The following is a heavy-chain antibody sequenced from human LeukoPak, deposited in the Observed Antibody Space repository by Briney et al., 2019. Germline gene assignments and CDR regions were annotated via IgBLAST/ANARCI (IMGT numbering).Heavy chain of an antibody. CDR3: ARDLGYCGGDCYSLDY. D-gene: IGHD2-21*02. J-gene: IGHJ4*02. CDR2: IIPIFGTA. V-gene: IGHV1-69*01. CDR1: GGTFSSYA. Sequence: SVKVSCKASGGTFSSYAISWVRQAPGQGLEWMGGIIPIFGTANYAQKFQGRVTITADESTSTAYMELSSLRSEDTAVYYCARDLGYCGGDCYSLDYWGQGTLVTVSS.